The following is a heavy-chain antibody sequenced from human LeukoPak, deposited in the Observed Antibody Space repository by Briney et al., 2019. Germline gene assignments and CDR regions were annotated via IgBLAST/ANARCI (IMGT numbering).Heavy chain of an antibody. Sequence: ASVKVSCKASGYTFTSYAMNWVRQAPGQGLEWMGWINTNTGNPTYAQGFTGRFVFSLDTSVSTAYLQISSLKAEDTAVYYCARALEPPDCSGGSCYSAEDYYYYMDVWGKGTTVTVSS. V-gene: IGHV7-4-1*02. D-gene: IGHD2-15*01. CDR1: GYTFTSYA. CDR3: ARALEPPDCSGGSCYSAEDYYYYMDV. CDR2: INTNTGNP. J-gene: IGHJ6*03.